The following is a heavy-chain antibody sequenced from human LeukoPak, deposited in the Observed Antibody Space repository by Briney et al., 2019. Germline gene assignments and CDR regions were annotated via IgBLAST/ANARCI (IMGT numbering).Heavy chain of an antibody. V-gene: IGHV3-48*04. D-gene: IGHD1-7*01. CDR3: AREDDWNYEDY. J-gene: IGHJ4*02. CDR1: GFTFSGHN. CDR2: VSISSGTI. Sequence: GGSLRLSCAASGFTFSGHNMNWVRQAPGKGLEWISFVSISSGTIYYADSVKGRFRISRDNAKSSLDLEMNSLRAEDTAIYYCAREDDWNYEDYWGQGTLVTVSS.